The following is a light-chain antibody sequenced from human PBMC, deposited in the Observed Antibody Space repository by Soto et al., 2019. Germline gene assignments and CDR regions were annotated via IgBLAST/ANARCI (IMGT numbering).Light chain of an antibody. CDR3: SSYTSSSTRV. Sequence: QPVLTQPASVSGSPGQSITISCTGTSSDVAGYNYVSWYQQHPGKAPKLMIYDVSNRPSGVSSRFSGSKSGNTASLTISGLQAEDEADYYCSSYTSSSTRVFGGGTKLTVL. J-gene: IGLJ2*01. CDR1: SSDVAGYNY. V-gene: IGLV2-14*03. CDR2: DVS.